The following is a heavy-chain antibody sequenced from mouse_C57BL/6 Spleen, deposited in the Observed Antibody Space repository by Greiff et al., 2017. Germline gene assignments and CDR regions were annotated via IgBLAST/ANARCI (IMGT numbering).Heavy chain of an antibody. J-gene: IGHJ2*01. D-gene: IGHD1-1*01. V-gene: IGHV1-82*01. CDR1: GYAFSSSW. CDR2: IYPGDGDT. CDR3: ARSGLRYYSDY. Sequence: QVQLKESGPELVKPGASVKISCKASGYAFSSSWMNWVKQRPGKGLEWIGRIYPGDGDTNYNGKFKGKATLTADKSSSTAYMQLSSLTSEDSAVYFCARSGLRYYSDYWGQGTTLTVSS.